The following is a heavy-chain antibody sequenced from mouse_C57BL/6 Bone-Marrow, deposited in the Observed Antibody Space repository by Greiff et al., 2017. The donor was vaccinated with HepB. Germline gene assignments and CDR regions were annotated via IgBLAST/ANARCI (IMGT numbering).Heavy chain of an antibody. J-gene: IGHJ1*03. CDR2: IDPEDGKT. D-gene: IGHD1-1*01. Sequence: EVQLQQSGAELVKPGASVKLSCTASGFNIKDYYMHWVKQRTEQGLEWIGRIDPEDGKTKYAPKFQGKATITADTSSNTAYLQLSSLTSEDTAVYYCASPYYYGSSYPWYFDVWGTGTTVTVSS. V-gene: IGHV14-2*01. CDR1: GFNIKDYY. CDR3: ASPYYYGSSYPWYFDV.